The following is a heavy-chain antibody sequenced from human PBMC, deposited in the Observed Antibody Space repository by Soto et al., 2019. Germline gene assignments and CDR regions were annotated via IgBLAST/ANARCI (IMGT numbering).Heavy chain of an antibody. J-gene: IGHJ6*03. Sequence: EVQLLESGGGLVQPGGSLRLSCAASGFTFGTYAMKWLRQAPGRGLECVSFISGSGRTTYYADSVKVRFTVSRDNSKNTMYLQMNSLRAEDTALYYCAKFRGPSYSYYYMDVWGKGTTVTVSS. CDR3: AKFRGPSYSYYYMDV. CDR2: ISGSGRTT. D-gene: IGHD3-16*01. V-gene: IGHV3-23*01. CDR1: GFTFGTYA.